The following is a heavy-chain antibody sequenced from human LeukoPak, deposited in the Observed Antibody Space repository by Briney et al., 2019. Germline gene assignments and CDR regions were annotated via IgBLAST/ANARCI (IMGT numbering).Heavy chain of an antibody. J-gene: IGHJ4*02. D-gene: IGHD2-2*01. V-gene: IGHV5-51*01. CDR3: TRGAPALDS. CDR2: IYPGDSDGDSDT. CDR1: GYSFTTYW. Sequence: GESLKISCQGSGYSFTTYWIGWVRQMPGKGLEWMGIIYPGDSDGDSDTKYSPSFQGQVTISADKSISTIYLQWRSLKASDTAMYYCTRGAPALDSWGQGTLVTVSS.